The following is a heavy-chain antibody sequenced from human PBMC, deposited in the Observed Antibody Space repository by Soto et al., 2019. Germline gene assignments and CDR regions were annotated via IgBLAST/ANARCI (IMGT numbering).Heavy chain of an antibody. CDR1: GFTLSNYG. Sequence: GGSLRLSCVASGFTLSNYGMHWVRQAPGKGLEWIALIWYEGTTKYSTDSMKGRFSISRDQSKSTLYLQVNSLRAEDTATYYCARDVGSSGSSRWFDTCGQGTLVTVSS. J-gene: IGHJ5*02. V-gene: IGHV3-33*01. D-gene: IGHD3-10*01. CDR2: IWYEGTTK. CDR3: ARDVGSSGSSRWFDT.